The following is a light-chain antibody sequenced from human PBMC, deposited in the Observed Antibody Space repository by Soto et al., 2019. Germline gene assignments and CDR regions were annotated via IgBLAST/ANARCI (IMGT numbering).Light chain of an antibody. CDR2: DAS. V-gene: IGKV3-20*01. CDR1: QSVSSSY. CDR3: QQYGSSPPFT. Sequence: EIVLTQSPDTLSLSPGERATLSCRASQSVSSSYLAWYQQKPGQAPRLLMYDASNRATGIPDRFSGSGSGTAFTLSLSRLEPEDFAVYYCQQYGSSPPFTFGPGTKVDIK. J-gene: IGKJ3*01.